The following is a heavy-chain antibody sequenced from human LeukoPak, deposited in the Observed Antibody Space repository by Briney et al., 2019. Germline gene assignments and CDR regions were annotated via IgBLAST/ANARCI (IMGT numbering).Heavy chain of an antibody. J-gene: IGHJ4*02. CDR1: GGSFGRNY. CDR3: ARDRPDDYVWGSYHYSDY. V-gene: IGHV4-59*01. D-gene: IGHD3-16*02. CDR2: IYYSGTT. Sequence: PSETLSLTCTVSGGSFGRNYWSWIRQPPGKGLEYMGYIYYSGTTNYNPSLKRRVTISVDTSKNQFSLKLSSVTAADTAVYYCARDRPDDYVWGSYHYSDYWGQGILVTVSS.